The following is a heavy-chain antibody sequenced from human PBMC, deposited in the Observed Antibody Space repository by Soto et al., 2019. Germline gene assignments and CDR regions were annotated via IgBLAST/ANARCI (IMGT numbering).Heavy chain of an antibody. D-gene: IGHD6-13*01. CDR3: ARRPLAYFDY. CDR1: GGSISSGGYY. Sequence: PSETLSLTCTVSGGSISSGGYYWSWIRQHPGKGLEWIGYIYYSGSASYNPALKSRVTISADTSKNQFSLNLNSVTAADTAVYFCARRPLAYFDYWGRGTQVTVSS. V-gene: IGHV4-61*08. J-gene: IGHJ4*02. CDR2: IYYSGSA.